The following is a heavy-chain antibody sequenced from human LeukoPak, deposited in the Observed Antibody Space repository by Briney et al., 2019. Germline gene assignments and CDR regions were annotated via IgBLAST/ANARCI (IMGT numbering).Heavy chain of an antibody. CDR1: GYTFSSYS. J-gene: IGHJ4*02. Sequence: GGSLRLSCAASGYTFSSYSINWVRQAPGKGLEWVSSISVRSNYIYYADSVRGRFRIARDDARDSLYLQMNSLRAEDTAVYYCVRLRRNSDTSGFYYYYDFWGQGTLVTVSS. CDR3: VRLRRNSDTSGFYYYYDF. D-gene: IGHD3-22*01. V-gene: IGHV3-21*01. CDR2: ISVRSNYI.